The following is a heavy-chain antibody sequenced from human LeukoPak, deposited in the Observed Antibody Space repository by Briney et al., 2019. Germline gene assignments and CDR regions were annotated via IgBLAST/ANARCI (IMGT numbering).Heavy chain of an antibody. D-gene: IGHD5-12*01. CDR1: GFTSINYA. CDR2: LIGSSGST. V-gene: IGHV3-23*01. J-gene: IGHJ4*02. CDR3: AKGAYDYIEMGYFDS. Sequence: GGSLRLSCAASGFTSINYAMNWVRQAPGKGLVWVSVLIGSSGSTDYADSVKGRFTISRDTSKNTVFLQMNSLRAEDTAIYYCAKGAYDYIEMGYFDSWGQGSLVTVSS.